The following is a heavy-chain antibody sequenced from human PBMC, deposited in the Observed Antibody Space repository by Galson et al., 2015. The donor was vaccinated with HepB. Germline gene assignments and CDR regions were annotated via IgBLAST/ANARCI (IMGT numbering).Heavy chain of an antibody. D-gene: IGHD3-22*01. CDR2: ISGNGRTT. V-gene: IGHV3-23*01. J-gene: IGHJ2*01. CDR1: GFPLRKYA. Sequence: SLRLSCAASGFPLRKYAMSWVRQAPGKGPEWVSGISGNGRTTYYADSLRGRFTISRDNSKNTLILQMNTLRAEDTAVYYCSKGPHDSGFWYYDLWGRGTLVTVSS. CDR3: SKGPHDSGFWYYDL.